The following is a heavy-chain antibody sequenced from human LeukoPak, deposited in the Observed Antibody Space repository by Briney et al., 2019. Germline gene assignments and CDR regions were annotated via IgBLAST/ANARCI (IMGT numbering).Heavy chain of an antibody. CDR3: ARGARRGVTMIEGS. CDR2: INPSDSDT. Sequence: ASVKVSCKASGFTFTFYYMHWVRQAPGQGLEWMGIINPSDSDTYYAQKFQGRVTMTRDTSTNTVYMQLSSLRYEDTAVYYCARGARRGVTMIEGSWGQGTLVTVSS. J-gene: IGHJ4*02. D-gene: IGHD3-22*01. CDR1: GFTFTFYY. V-gene: IGHV1-46*01.